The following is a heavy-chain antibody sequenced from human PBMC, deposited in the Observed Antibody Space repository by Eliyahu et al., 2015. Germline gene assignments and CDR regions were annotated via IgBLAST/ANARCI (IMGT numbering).Heavy chain of an antibody. J-gene: IGHJ4*02. D-gene: IGHD6-6*01. CDR2: IKEDGSVK. Sequence: EVQLVESGGGLVQPGGSLRLSCAASGFTFSSYXXNWVRQAPGKGLEWVANIKEDGSVKQYVGXVKGRFTISRDNAKNSLYLQMNSLRAEDTAVYYCARGFGSSSDDFDYWGPGTLVTVSS. V-gene: IGHV3-7*01. CDR1: GFTFSSYX. CDR3: ARGFGSSSDDFDY.